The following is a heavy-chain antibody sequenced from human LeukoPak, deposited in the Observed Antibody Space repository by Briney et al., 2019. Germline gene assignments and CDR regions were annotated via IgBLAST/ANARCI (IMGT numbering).Heavy chain of an antibody. CDR1: GFTFSSYA. Sequence: GGSLRLSCAASGFTFSSYAMSWVRQAPGKGLEWVSAISGSGGSTYYADSVKGRFTISRDNSKNTLYLQMNSLGAEDTAVYYCAKVLRGGYGGYDFDYWGQGTLVTVSS. D-gene: IGHD5-12*01. V-gene: IGHV3-23*01. J-gene: IGHJ4*02. CDR3: AKVLRGGYGGYDFDY. CDR2: ISGSGGST.